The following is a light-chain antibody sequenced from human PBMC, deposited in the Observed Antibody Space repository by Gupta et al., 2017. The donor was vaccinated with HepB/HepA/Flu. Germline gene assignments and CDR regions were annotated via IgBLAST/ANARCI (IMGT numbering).Light chain of an antibody. J-gene: IGLJ1*01. CDR1: SSNIGNNH. V-gene: IGLV1-51*01. Sequence: QSVSTQPPSVSAAPGPKVTISCSGSSSNIGNNHVSWYQQLPGTAPKLLIFDTNKRPSGIPDRCSGSRSGTSATMAITGLQTGDEADYYCGTWDSSLSPGHYVLGTGTKVTVL. CDR2: DTN. CDR3: GTWDSSLSPGHYV.